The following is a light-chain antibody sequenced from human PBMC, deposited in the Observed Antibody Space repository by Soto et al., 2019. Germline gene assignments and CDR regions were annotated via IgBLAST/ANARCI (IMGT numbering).Light chain of an antibody. V-gene: IGLV2-23*01. J-gene: IGLJ1*01. Sequence: QSVLTQPASVSGSPRQSITISCTGTSSDVGTYNLVSWYQQHPGKAPKLMVYEGTKRPSGVSNRFSGSKSGNTASLTISGLQAEDEADYYCCSYVGSSTYVFGTGTKVTVL. CDR3: CSYVGSSTYV. CDR2: EGT. CDR1: SSDVGTYNL.